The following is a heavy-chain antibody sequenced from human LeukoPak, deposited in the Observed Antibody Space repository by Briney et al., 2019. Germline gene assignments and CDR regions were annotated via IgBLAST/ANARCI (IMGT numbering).Heavy chain of an antibody. CDR2: IYSGGTT. D-gene: IGHD2-2*01. J-gene: IGHJ4*02. Sequence: PGGSLRLSCAASGFTVSSSYISWVRQAPGKGLGWVSIIYSGGTTYYADSVKGRFTISRDNAKNALFLQMNGLRTEDTAVYYCAKVGRVPAASRGAFEYWGQGTQVTVSS. CDR1: GFTVSSSY. V-gene: IGHV3-53*01. CDR3: AKVGRVPAASRGAFEY.